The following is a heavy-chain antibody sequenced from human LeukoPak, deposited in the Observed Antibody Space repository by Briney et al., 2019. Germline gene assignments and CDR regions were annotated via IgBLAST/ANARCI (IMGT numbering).Heavy chain of an antibody. D-gene: IGHD2-15*01. Sequence: PGRSLRLSCAASGFTFSAYGMHWVRQAPGKGLEWVALISYDGSDKYYADSVKGRFTISRDNSKKTLYLQMNSLRAEDTAVYYCAKGDRYCSGGSCYSYDYWGQGTLVTVSS. J-gene: IGHJ4*02. CDR2: ISYDGSDK. V-gene: IGHV3-30*18. CDR3: AKGDRYCSGGSCYSYDY. CDR1: GFTFSAYG.